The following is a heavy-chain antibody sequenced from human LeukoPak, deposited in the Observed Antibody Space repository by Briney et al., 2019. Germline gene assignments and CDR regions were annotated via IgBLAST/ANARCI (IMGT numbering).Heavy chain of an antibody. CDR1: GFSFSSYG. CDR3: ASVV. CDR2: ISSRSSRI. V-gene: IGHV3-23*01. J-gene: IGHJ3*01. Sequence: GGSLRLSCAASGFSFSSYGMSWVRQAPGKGLEWVSSISSRSSRIYYADSVKGRFTISRDNSNNTLYLQMNSLRAEDTAVYYCASVVWGQGTMVTVSS.